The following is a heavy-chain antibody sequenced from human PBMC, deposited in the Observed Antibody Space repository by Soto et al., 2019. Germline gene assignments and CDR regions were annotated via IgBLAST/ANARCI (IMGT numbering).Heavy chain of an antibody. CDR1: GGSVSSGSYY. CDR3: AREADILTGYGL. Sequence: SETLSLTCTVSGGSVSSGSYYWSWIRQPPGKGLEWIGYIYYSGSTNYNPSLKSRVTISVDTSKNQFSLKLSAVTAADTAVYYCAREADILTGYGLWGKGTLVTVSS. J-gene: IGHJ4*02. V-gene: IGHV4-61*01. D-gene: IGHD3-9*01. CDR2: IYYSGST.